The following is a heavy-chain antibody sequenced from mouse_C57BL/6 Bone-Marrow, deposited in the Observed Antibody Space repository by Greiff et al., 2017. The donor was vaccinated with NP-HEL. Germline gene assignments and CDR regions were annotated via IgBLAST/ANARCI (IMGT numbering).Heavy chain of an antibody. CDR2: IYPGDGDT. V-gene: IGHV1-82*01. Sequence: VQLQQSGPELVKPGASVKISCKASGYAFSSSWMNWVKQRPGKGLEWIGRIYPGDGDTNYNGKFKGKATLTADKSSSTAYMQLSSLTSEDAAVYFCARLGKAMDYCGQGTSVTAAS. CDR3: ARLGKAMDY. J-gene: IGHJ4*01. CDR1: GYAFSSSW.